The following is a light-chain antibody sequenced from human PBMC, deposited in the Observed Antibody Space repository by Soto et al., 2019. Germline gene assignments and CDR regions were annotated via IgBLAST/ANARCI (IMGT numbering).Light chain of an antibody. J-gene: IGKJ1*01. CDR1: QSLVFSDGYAY. Sequence: DVVMTQSPLSLPVTLGQPASIPCRSSQSLVFSDGYAYLIWFQQRPGQSPRRLIYKASNRDSGVPDRFSGSGSGTDFTLQINRVEAEDVGIYYCMQGTHWPPTFGRGTRVEIK. CDR3: MQGTHWPPT. CDR2: KAS. V-gene: IGKV2-30*01.